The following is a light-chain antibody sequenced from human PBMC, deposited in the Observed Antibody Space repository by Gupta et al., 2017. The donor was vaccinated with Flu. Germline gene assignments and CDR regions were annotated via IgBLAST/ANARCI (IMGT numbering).Light chain of an antibody. V-gene: IGKV1-39*01. J-gene: IGKJ1*01. CDR1: QSIYEY. CDR2: AAS. CDR3: QQAYKSPPT. Sequence: PPSLSASVGDRVTITCRASQSIYEYVDWYQQKPGEAPRLLIYAASTLQSGVPSRFSGSGSGSDFTLTITSLQPEDLATYYCQQAYKSPPTFGQGTTVDVK.